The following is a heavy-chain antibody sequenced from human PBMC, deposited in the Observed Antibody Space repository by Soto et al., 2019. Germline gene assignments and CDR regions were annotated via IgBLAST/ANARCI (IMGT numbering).Heavy chain of an antibody. J-gene: IGHJ4*02. CDR3: AKDMKWGGMTTIHYFDS. D-gene: IGHD4-17*01. V-gene: IGHV3-9*02. CDR1: GFTADDYA. Sequence: EVQLVESGGGLVQPGRSLRLSCVASGFTADDYAMHWVRQAPGKGLEWVSGISSNSDTIDYADSVKGRFTIPRNNAKNSLFLQMNSMIPEDTAMYYCAKDMKWGGMTTIHYFDSWGQGTLVTVSS. CDR2: ISSNSDTI.